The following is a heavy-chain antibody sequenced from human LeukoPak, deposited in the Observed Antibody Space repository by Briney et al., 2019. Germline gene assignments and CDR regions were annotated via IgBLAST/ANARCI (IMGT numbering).Heavy chain of an antibody. V-gene: IGHV1-18*01. D-gene: IGHD4-17*01. CDR3: ARADGDYEKNWFDP. CDR1: GYTFTSYG. CDR2: ISAYNGNT. J-gene: IGHJ5*02. Sequence: ASVKVSCKASGYTFTSYGISWVRQAPGPALEWMGWISAYNGNTNYAQKLQGRVTMTTDTSTSTAYMELKSLRSDDTAVYYCARADGDYEKNWFDPWGQGTLVTVSS.